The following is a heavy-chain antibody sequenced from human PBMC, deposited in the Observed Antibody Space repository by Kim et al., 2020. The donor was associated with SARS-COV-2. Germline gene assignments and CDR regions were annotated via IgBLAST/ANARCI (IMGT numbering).Heavy chain of an antibody. Sequence: SETLSLTCSVSGDSTASSNWWTWVRQSPGKGLEWIGEIAHGQNTNFNPSLRSRVTMSVDHTKNQFSLRMTDVTGADTAVYYCARVLGGCSLSSCHLLSWG. V-gene: IGHV4-4*02. CDR1: GDSTASSNW. J-gene: IGHJ5*01. CDR2: IAHGQNT. CDR3: ARVLGGCSLSSCHLLS. D-gene: IGHD2-2*01.